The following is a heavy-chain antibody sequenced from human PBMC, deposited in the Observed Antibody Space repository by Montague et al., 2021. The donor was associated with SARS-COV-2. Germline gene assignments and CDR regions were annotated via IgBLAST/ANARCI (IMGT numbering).Heavy chain of an antibody. Sequence: SLRLSCAATGFAVNSNYMTWVRQVPGKGLEWVSVIYSGGTTYYANSVKDRFTISRDSSKNTVHLQMNSLRVDDTAVYYCARRLEERLPYYYYGLDVWGQGTTVTVSS. D-gene: IGHD1/OR15-1a*01. CDR3: ARRLEERLPYYYYGLDV. V-gene: IGHV3-66*01. CDR2: IYSGGTT. CDR1: GFAVNSNY. J-gene: IGHJ6*02.